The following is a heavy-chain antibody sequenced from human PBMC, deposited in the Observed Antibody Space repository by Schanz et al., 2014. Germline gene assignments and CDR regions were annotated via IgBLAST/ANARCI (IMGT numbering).Heavy chain of an antibody. V-gene: IGHV3-30*03. J-gene: IGHJ3*01. D-gene: IGHD5-12*01. CDR2: ISYDGSNK. CDR3: ARDGGRDGYNLAFDV. Sequence: QVQLVESGGGLVKPGGSLRLSCAASGFTFSSYGMHWVRQAPGKGLEWVAVISYDGSNKYYADSVEGRFTISRDNAKNTLYLQMNSLRAEDTAVYFCARDGGRDGYNLAFDVWGQGTLVTVSS. CDR1: GFTFSSYG.